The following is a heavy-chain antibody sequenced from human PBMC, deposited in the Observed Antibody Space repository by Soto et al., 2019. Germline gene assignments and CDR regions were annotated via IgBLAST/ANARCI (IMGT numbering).Heavy chain of an antibody. V-gene: IGHV3-74*01. Sequence: EVQLVESGGGLVQPGGSLRLSCAASGFTFSSYWMHWVRQAPGKGLVWVSRINSDGSSTSYADSVKGRFTISRDNAKNTVYRQMNRLRAEDTAVYYCALSSRGWTGEVNWFDPWGQGTLVTVSS. CDR1: GFTFSSYW. CDR2: INSDGSST. CDR3: ALSSRGWTGEVNWFDP. D-gene: IGHD6-19*01. J-gene: IGHJ5*02.